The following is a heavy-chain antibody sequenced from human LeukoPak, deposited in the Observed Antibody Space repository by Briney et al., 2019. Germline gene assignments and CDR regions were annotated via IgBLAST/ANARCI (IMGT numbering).Heavy chain of an antibody. J-gene: IGHJ6*02. CDR1: GFTFSDFA. V-gene: IGHV3-21*01. CDR2: ISTSSSYI. D-gene: IGHD6-6*01. Sequence: GGSLRLSCAASGFTFSDFAMNWVRQAPGKGLEWVSSISTSSSYIYYADSVKGRFTISRDNAKNSLYLQMNSLRAEDTAVYYCATGGYSSSYGMDVWGQGATVTVSS. CDR3: ATGGYSSSYGMDV.